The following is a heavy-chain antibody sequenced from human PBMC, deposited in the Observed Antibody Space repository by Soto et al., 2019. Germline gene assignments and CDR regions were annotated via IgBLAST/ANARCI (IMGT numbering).Heavy chain of an antibody. CDR1: GGSISRGGCY. D-gene: IGHD3-9*01. V-gene: IGHV4-31*03. J-gene: IGHJ5*02. CDR2: TYNSVST. CDR3: ARHGLRDFDWLGFAP. Sequence: SETLSLTCTVSGGSISRGGCYWSWIRQNPGKGLEWIGYTYNSVSTNYNPSLKSRVTISVDTSKNQFSLKRTSVTAADTAVYYCARHGLRDFDWLGFAPWGQGTLVTVSS.